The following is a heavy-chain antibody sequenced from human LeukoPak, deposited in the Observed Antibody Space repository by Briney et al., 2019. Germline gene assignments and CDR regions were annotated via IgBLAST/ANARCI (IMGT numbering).Heavy chain of an antibody. CDR2: ISSSSSYI. D-gene: IGHD3-10*01. J-gene: IGHJ4*02. CDR1: EFTFSSYS. CDR3: ARDGSMVRGVITYFDY. V-gene: IGHV3-21*01. Sequence: GGSLRLSCAASEFTFSSYSMNWVRQAPGKGLEWVSSISSSSSYIYYADSVKGRFTISRDNAKNSLYLQMNSLRAEDTAVYYCARDGSMVRGVITYFDYWGQGTLVTVSS.